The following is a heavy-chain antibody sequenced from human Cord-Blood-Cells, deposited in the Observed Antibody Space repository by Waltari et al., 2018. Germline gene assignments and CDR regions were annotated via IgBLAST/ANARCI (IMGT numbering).Heavy chain of an antibody. J-gene: IGHJ4*02. CDR3: AKDTTIPDITRVQGVSPYYFDY. CDR1: GFTFSSYA. Sequence: EVQLLESGGGLVQPGGSLRLSCAASGFTFSSYAMRWVRQAPGKGLEWVSAISGSGGSTYYADAVKGRFTISRDNSKNTLYLQMNSLRAEDTAVYYCAKDTTIPDITRVQGVSPYYFDYWGQGTLVTVSS. V-gene: IGHV3-23*01. D-gene: IGHD3-10*01. CDR2: ISGSGGST.